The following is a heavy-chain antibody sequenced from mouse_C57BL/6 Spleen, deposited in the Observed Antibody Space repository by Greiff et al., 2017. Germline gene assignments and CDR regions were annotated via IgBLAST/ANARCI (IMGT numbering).Heavy chain of an antibody. CDR2: IDPSDSYT. Sequence: QVQLQQPGAELVKPGASVKLSCKASGYTFTSYWMQWVKQRPGQGLEWIGEIDPSDSYTNYNQKFKGKATLTVDTSSSTAYMQLSSLTSEDSAVYYCARNYCGSRAWGQGTTLTVSS. J-gene: IGHJ2*01. V-gene: IGHV1-50*01. CDR1: GYTFTSYW. D-gene: IGHD1-1*01. CDR3: ARNYCGSRA.